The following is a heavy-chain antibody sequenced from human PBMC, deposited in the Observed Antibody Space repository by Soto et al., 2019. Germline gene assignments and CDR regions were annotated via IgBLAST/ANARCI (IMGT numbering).Heavy chain of an antibody. CDR3: ARESLAVAGTFGHYYYYGMGV. Sequence: ASVKVSCKASGGTFSSYAISWVRQGPGQGLEWMGGIIPIFGTGNFAQKFQGRVTITAAESTSTAYMELSSLRSEDTAVYYCARESLAVAGTFGHYYYYGMGVWGQGTTVTVSS. D-gene: IGHD6-19*01. CDR1: GGTFSSYA. J-gene: IGHJ6*02. V-gene: IGHV1-69*13. CDR2: IIPIFGTG.